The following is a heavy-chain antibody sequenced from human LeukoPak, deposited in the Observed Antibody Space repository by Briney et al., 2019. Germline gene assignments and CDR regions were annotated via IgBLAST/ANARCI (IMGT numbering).Heavy chain of an antibody. CDR1: GFFFSSYA. D-gene: IGHD4-17*01. J-gene: IGHJ4*02. CDR2: ISGSGGST. V-gene: IGHV3-23*01. Sequence: GGSLRLSCAASGFFFSSYAMSWVRQAPGKGLEWVSTISGSGGSTYYADSVKGRFTISRDNSKNTLYLQMNSLRAEDTAVYYCAKDLEGSATVTTFDYWGQGTLVTVSS. CDR3: AKDLEGSATVTTFDY.